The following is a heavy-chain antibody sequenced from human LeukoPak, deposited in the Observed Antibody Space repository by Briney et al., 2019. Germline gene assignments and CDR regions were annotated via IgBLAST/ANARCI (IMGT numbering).Heavy chain of an antibody. J-gene: IGHJ4*02. Sequence: GESLKISCQGSGYSFTNYHIAWARQMPGKGLEWMGIIYPDDSDTRYSPSFQGQVTISADKSISTAYLQWSSLQASDTAMYYCARAGAQLGDYWGQGTLVTVSS. CDR2: IYPDDSDT. CDR3: ARAGAQLGDY. CDR1: GYSFTNYH. D-gene: IGHD6-13*01. V-gene: IGHV5-51*01.